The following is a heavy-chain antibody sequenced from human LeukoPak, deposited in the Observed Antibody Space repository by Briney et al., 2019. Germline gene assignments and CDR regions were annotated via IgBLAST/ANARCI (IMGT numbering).Heavy chain of an antibody. V-gene: IGHV3-30*02. CDR2: IQYDGANK. CDR3: AKLRFGELSMIDY. J-gene: IGHJ4*02. D-gene: IGHD3-10*01. CDR1: GFTFSDYD. Sequence: GGSLRLSCAASGFTFSDYDMHWVRQAPGRGLEWVAFIQYDGANKYYADSVKGRFTISRDNSKNTLYLQMNSLRAEDTAVYYCAKLRFGELSMIDYWGQGTLVTVSS.